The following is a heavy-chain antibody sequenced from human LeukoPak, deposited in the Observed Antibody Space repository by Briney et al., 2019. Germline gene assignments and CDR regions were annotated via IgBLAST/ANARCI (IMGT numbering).Heavy chain of an antibody. Sequence: ASETLSLTCAVSGDSITTGSFNWAWIRQPPGKGLEWIGIIYYTGRTFYNPSLKSRVTISLDTSKNQVSLELTSVTAADTAIYYCATPDKDERVDDAFRIWGQGTIVTVSS. CDR2: IYYTGRT. CDR1: GDSITTGSFN. CDR3: ATPDKDERVDDAFRI. J-gene: IGHJ3*02. V-gene: IGHV4-39*01. D-gene: IGHD3-9*01.